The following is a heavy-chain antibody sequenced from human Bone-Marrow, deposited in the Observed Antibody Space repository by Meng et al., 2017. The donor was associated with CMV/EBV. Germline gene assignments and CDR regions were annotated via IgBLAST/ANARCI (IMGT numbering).Heavy chain of an antibody. J-gene: IGHJ3*02. D-gene: IGHD3-22*01. CDR2: IGTAGDT. Sequence: GESLKISCAASGFTFSSYDMHWVRQATGKGLEWVSAIGTAGDTYYPASVKGRFTISRENAKNSLYLQMNSLRAGDTAVYYCARALASSGYLGAFDIWGQGTMVTVSS. V-gene: IGHV3-13*01. CDR3: ARALASSGYLGAFDI. CDR1: GFTFSSYD.